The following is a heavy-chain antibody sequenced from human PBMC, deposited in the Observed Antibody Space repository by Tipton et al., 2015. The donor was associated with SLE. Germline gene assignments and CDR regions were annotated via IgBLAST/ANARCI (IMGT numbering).Heavy chain of an antibody. CDR3: ARWIAVPATANSDAFDI. D-gene: IGHD2-2*01. CDR2: IYYSSYT. V-gene: IGHV4-61*05. Sequence: TLSLTCTVSGGSISSGDYHWGWIRQPPGKGLEWIGYIYYSSYTNYNPSLKSRVTTSFDRSKNQFSLNLNSVTAADTAVYYCARWIAVPATANSDAFDIWGQGTMVTVSS. J-gene: IGHJ3*02. CDR1: GGSISSGDYH.